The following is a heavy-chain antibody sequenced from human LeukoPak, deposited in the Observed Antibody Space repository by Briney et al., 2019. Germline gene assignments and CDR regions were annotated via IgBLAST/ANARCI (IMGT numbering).Heavy chain of an antibody. CDR1: GGSISSYY. CDR3: AGGVTIVRGTSKHFDY. D-gene: IGHD3-10*01. J-gene: IGHJ4*02. Sequence: SETLSLTCTVSGGSISSYYWSWIRQPAGKGLEWIGRIYTSGSTNYNPSLKSRVTISVDTSKNQFSLKLSSVTAADTAVYYCAGGVTIVRGTSKHFDYWGQGTLVTVSS. CDR2: IYTSGST. V-gene: IGHV4-4*07.